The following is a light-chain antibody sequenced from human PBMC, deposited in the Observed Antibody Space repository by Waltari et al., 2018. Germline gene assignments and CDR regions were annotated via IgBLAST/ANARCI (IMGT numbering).Light chain of an antibody. CDR3: QSYDSSLSAVV. CDR2: GKT. Sequence: QSVLTQPPSVSGAPGQRVTISCIGSTSNIGAGYDVQWYQQLPGTAPKVLIFGKTNRPSGVPDRFAGSKSGTSASLAITGLQAEDEADYYCQSYDSSLSAVVFGGGTKLTVL. V-gene: IGLV1-40*01. J-gene: IGLJ2*01. CDR1: TSNIGAGYD.